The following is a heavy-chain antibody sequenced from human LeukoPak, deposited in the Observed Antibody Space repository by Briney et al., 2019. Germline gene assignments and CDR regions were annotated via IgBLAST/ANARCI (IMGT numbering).Heavy chain of an antibody. CDR2: ISGSGGST. D-gene: IGHD3-22*01. CDR1: GFTFSSYA. V-gene: IGHV3-23*01. Sequence: GGSLSLTCAAYGFTFSSYAMSWVRQAPGQGLEWVSAISGSGGSTYYADSVKGRFTISRDTSKNTLYLQMNSLRTEDTAVYFWAQDIPIEQVPVLGPGHWGQGTLVTVSS. CDR3: AQDIPIEQVPVLGPGH. J-gene: IGHJ4*02.